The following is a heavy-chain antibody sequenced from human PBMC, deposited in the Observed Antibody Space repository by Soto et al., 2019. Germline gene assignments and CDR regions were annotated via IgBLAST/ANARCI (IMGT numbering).Heavy chain of an antibody. J-gene: IGHJ4*02. CDR1: GFSLSPYW. CDR3: ARDLGGPDY. D-gene: IGHD3-16*01. Sequence: EVHLEESGGGLVQPGGSLRLSCAASGFSLSPYWMHWVRQVPGRGLEWVARLSSDGFGAAYADSVKGRFFIARDIARNTLSLQMNSLRADDTAVYYCARDLGGPDYWGRGTSVTVSS. CDR2: LSSDGFGA. V-gene: IGHV3-74*03.